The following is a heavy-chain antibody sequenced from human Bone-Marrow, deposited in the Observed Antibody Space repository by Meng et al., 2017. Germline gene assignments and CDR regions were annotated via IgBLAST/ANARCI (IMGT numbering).Heavy chain of an antibody. CDR2: IYHSGST. D-gene: IGHD3-10*01. Sequence: SETLSLTCAVSGGSTSSSNWWSWVRQPPGKGLEWIGEIYHSGSTNYNPSLKSRVTISVDKSKNQFSLKLSSVTAADTAVYYCASRFNYYGSGSYPDDAFDIWGQGTMVTVSS. J-gene: IGHJ3*02. V-gene: IGHV4-4*02. CDR3: ASRFNYYGSGSYPDDAFDI. CDR1: GGSTSSSNW.